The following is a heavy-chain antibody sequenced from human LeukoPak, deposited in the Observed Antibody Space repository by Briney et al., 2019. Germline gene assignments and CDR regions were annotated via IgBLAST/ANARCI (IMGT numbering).Heavy chain of an antibody. J-gene: IGHJ4*02. CDR2: ISSSSSYI. CDR1: GFTFSSYA. CDR3: ASVRTGSGSYDFDY. Sequence: GGSLRLSCAASGFTFSSYAMSWVRQAPGKGLEWVSSISSSSSYIYYADSVKGRFTISRDNAKNSLYLQMNSLRAEDTAVYYCASVRTGSGSYDFDYWGQGTLVTVSS. D-gene: IGHD3-10*01. V-gene: IGHV3-21*01.